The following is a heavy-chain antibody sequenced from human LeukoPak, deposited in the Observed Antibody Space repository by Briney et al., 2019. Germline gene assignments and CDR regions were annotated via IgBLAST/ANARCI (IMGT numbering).Heavy chain of an antibody. V-gene: IGHV3-30*04. CDR2: ISSDGRNK. CDR3: ARDRKYYFDY. J-gene: IGHJ4*02. Sequence: PGGSLRLSCSASGFTFTSFSLHWVRLAPGKGLEWVAFISSDGRNKFSAASVRARFTISRDNSNNMLYLQMNSLRTEDTAVYYCARDRKYYFDYWGQGSLVTVSS. CDR1: GFTFTSFS.